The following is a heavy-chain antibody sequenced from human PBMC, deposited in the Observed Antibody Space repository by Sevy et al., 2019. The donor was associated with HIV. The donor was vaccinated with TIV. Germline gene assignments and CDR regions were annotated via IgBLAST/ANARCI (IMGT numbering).Heavy chain of an antibody. CDR3: AKEGLRPYDSSSYYAGPDAFHI. V-gene: IGHV3-23*01. CDR1: GFTLSSYG. D-gene: IGHD3-22*01. CDR2: ISRSGGRT. J-gene: IGHJ3*02. Sequence: GGSLRLSCAASGFTLSSYGMSWVRQAPGKGLEWVSAISRSGGRTYYADSVKGRFTISRDNSKNTLYLQMNSLRAEDTAVHYCAKEGLRPYDSSSYYAGPDAFHIWGQGTMVTVSS.